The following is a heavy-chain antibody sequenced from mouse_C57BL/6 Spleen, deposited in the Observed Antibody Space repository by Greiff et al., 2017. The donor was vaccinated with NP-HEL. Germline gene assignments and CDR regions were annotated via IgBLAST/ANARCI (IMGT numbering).Heavy chain of an antibody. CDR3: ARRAVVAHWYFDV. CDR2: INPSTGGT. Sequence: EDILEWIGEINPSTGGTTYNQKFKAKATLTVDKSSSTAYMQLKSLTSEDSAVYYCARRAVVAHWYFDVWGTGTTVTVSS. D-gene: IGHD1-1*01. V-gene: IGHV1-42*01. J-gene: IGHJ1*03.